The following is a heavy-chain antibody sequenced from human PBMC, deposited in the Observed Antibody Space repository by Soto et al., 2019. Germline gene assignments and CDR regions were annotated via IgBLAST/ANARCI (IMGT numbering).Heavy chain of an antibody. V-gene: IGHV3-74*01. D-gene: IGHD3-3*01. CDR2: INSDGSST. J-gene: IGHJ6*02. Sequence: GGSLRLSCAASGFTFSSYWMNWVRQAPGKGLVWVSRINSDGSSTSYADSVKGRFTIARDNAKNTLYLQMNSLRAEDTAVYYCARDSVGYYDFWSGYPSGMDVWGQGTTVTVSS. CDR3: ARDSVGYYDFWSGYPSGMDV. CDR1: GFTFSSYW.